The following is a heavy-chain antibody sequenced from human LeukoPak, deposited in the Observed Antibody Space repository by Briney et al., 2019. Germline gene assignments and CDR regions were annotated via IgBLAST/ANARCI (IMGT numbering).Heavy chain of an antibody. D-gene: IGHD3-16*01. V-gene: IGHV3-49*04. CDR1: GFTFGDYA. CDR3: TRGGGGDPVDY. J-gene: IGHJ4*02. Sequence: GGSLRLSCTASGFTFGDYAMSWVRQAPGKGLEWVGFIRSNFYGGTTDYAASVKGRFTISRDGSKSIAYLQMNSLKTEDTAVYYCTRGGGGDPVDYWGQGALVTVSS. CDR2: IRSNFYGGTT.